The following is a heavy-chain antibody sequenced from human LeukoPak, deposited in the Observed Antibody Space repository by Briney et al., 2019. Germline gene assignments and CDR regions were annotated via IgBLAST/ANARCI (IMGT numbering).Heavy chain of an antibody. CDR1: GYTFTGYY. V-gene: IGHV1-2*02. CDR3: ARDLPAGRLYDRGYGMDV. Sequence: ASVKVSCKASGYTFTGYYMHWVRQAPGQGLEWMGWINPNSGGTNYAQKFQGRVTMTRDTSIGTAYMELSRLRSDDTAVYYCARDLPAGRLYDRGYGMDVWGQGTTVTVSS. CDR2: INPNSGGT. J-gene: IGHJ6*02. D-gene: IGHD3-9*01.